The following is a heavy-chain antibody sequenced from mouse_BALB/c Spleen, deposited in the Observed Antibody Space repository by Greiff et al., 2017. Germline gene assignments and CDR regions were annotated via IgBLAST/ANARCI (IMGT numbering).Heavy chain of an antibody. Sequence: EVKVVESGGDLVKPGGSLKLSCAASGFTFSSYGMSWVRQTPDKRLEWVATISSGGSYTYYPDSVKGRFTISRDNAKNTLYLQMSSLKSEDTAMYYCARHDYGSRSGYFDYRGDSTTLTVSS. CDR1: GFTFSSYG. CDR3: ARHDYGSRSGYFDY. J-gene: IGHJ2*01. D-gene: IGHD1-1*01. CDR2: ISSGGSYT. V-gene: IGHV5-6*01.